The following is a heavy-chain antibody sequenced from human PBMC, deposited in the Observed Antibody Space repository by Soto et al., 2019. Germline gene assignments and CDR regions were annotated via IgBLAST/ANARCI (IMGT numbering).Heavy chain of an antibody. J-gene: IGHJ4*02. CDR2: IKSKTDGGTT. CDR3: TTAPGDSSGYFPDY. Sequence: GGSLRLSCAASGFTFSNAWMSWVRQAPGKGLEWVGRIKSKTDGGTTDYAAPVKGRFTISRDDSKNTLYLQMNSLKTEDTAVYYCTTAPGDSSGYFPDYWGQGTLVTVSS. V-gene: IGHV3-15*01. CDR1: GFTFSNAW. D-gene: IGHD3-22*01.